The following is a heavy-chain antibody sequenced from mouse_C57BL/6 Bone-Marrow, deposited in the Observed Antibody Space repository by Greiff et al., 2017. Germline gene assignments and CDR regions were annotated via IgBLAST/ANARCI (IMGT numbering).Heavy chain of an antibody. J-gene: IGHJ3*01. CDR1: GYTFTSYG. D-gene: IGHD2-4*01. CDR3: ASPKIYYDYDGFAY. V-gene: IGHV1-81*01. Sequence: VKLMESGAELARPGASVKLSCKASGYTFTSYGISWVKQRPGQGLEWIGEIYPRSGNTYYNEKFKGKATLTADKSSSTAYMELRSLTAEDSAVYFCASPKIYYDYDGFAYWGQGTLVTVSA. CDR2: IYPRSGNT.